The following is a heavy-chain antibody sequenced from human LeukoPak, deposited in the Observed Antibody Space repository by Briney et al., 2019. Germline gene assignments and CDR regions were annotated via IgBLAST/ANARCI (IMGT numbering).Heavy chain of an antibody. CDR1: GFTFSNAW. CDR3: AKLASGSYYAFDI. Sequence: GGSLRLSCAASGFTFSNAWMSWVRQAPGKGLEWVGRIKSKTDGGTTDYAAPVKGRFTISRDDSKNTLYLQMNSLRAEDTAVYYCAKLASGSYYAFDIWGQGTMVTVSS. D-gene: IGHD1-26*01. J-gene: IGHJ3*02. CDR2: IKSKTDGGTT. V-gene: IGHV3-15*01.